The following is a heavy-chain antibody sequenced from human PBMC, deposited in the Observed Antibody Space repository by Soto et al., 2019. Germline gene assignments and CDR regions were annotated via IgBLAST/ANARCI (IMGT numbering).Heavy chain of an antibody. CDR3: ARQYYYDSSGYLTNDAFDI. V-gene: IGHV1-69*02. CDR2: IIPILGIA. Sequence: SVKVSCKASGGTFSSYTISWVRQAPGQGLEWMGRIIPILGIANYAQKFQGRVTITADKSTSTAYMELSSLRSEDTAVYYCARQYYYDSSGYLTNDAFDIWGQGTMVTVSS. J-gene: IGHJ3*02. CDR1: GGTFSSYT. D-gene: IGHD3-22*01.